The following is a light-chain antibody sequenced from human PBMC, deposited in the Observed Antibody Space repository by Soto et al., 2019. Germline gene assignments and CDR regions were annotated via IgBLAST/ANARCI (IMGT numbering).Light chain of an antibody. Sequence: EIVLTQSPGTLSLSPGERATLSCRASQSISSNQLAWYQQKPRQSPRLLIYAASRRVTGIPDRFSGRGSGTDFTLTINRLEPEDFAVYYCQQYGNSPRTFGQGTKVEIK. CDR1: QSISSNQ. CDR2: AAS. V-gene: IGKV3-20*01. CDR3: QQYGNSPRT. J-gene: IGKJ1*01.